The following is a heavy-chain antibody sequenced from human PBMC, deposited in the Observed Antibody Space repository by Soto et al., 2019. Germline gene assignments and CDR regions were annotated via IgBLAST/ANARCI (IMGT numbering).Heavy chain of an antibody. D-gene: IGHD3-10*01. CDR1: GFTFSSYG. CDR3: ARVGSGGRRGVPY. J-gene: IGHJ4*02. Sequence: QVQLVESGGGVVQPGRSLRLSCAASGFTFSSYGMHWVRQAPGKGLEWVAVIWYDGSNKYYADSVKGRFTISRDNSKNTLYLQMNSLRAEDTAVYYCARVGSGGRRGVPYWGQATLVTVSS. CDR2: IWYDGSNK. V-gene: IGHV3-33*01.